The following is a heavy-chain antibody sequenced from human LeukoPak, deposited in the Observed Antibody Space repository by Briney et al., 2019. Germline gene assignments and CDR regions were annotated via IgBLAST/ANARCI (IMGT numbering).Heavy chain of an antibody. V-gene: IGHV3-74*01. CDR3: AREVAAAGGRLFDY. CDR1: GFTFSSYW. Sequence: GGSLRLSCAASGFTFSSYWMHWVRQAPGKGLVWVSRINSDGSSTSYADSVKGRFTISRDNAKNTLYLQMNSLRAEDTAVYYCAREVAAAGGRLFDYWGQGTLVTVSS. CDR2: INSDGSST. J-gene: IGHJ4*02. D-gene: IGHD6-13*01.